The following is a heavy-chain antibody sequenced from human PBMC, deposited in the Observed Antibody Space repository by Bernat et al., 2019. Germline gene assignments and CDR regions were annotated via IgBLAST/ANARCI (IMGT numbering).Heavy chain of an antibody. J-gene: IGHJ4*02. D-gene: IGHD3-22*01. Sequence: EVQLVETGGGLIQPGGSLRLSCAASGFTVSSNYMSWVRQAPGKGLEWVSGIYSGGSTYYTDSVKGPFTISGNNPKTTLYLHTHSQTAADTAVYCCAIVAACYYDSSSYHGPIDYWGQGTLVTVSS. CDR1: GFTVSSNY. V-gene: IGHV3-53*02. CDR3: AIVAACYYDSSSYHGPIDY. CDR2: IYSGGST.